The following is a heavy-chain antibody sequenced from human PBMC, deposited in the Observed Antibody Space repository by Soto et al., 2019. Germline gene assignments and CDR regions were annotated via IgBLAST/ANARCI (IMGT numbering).Heavy chain of an antibody. Sequence: ASVKVSCKASGYTFTSYYMHWVRQAPGQGLEWMGIINPSGGSTSYAQKFQGRVTMTRDTSTSTVYMELSSLRSEDTAVYYCARDRYYDFWSGYYGPFDPWGQGTLVTVSS. CDR3: ARDRYYDFWSGYYGPFDP. CDR1: GYTFTSYY. J-gene: IGHJ5*02. CDR2: INPSGGST. V-gene: IGHV1-46*01. D-gene: IGHD3-3*01.